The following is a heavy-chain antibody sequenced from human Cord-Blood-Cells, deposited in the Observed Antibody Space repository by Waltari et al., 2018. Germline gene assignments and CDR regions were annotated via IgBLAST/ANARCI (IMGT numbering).Heavy chain of an antibody. V-gene: IGHV3-33*01. CDR3: ARGWNYFDY. CDR2: IWYDGSNK. D-gene: IGHD1-1*01. J-gene: IGHJ4*02. Sequence: QVQLVESGGGVVQPGRSLRLSCAASGFTFSSYGMHWVRQAPGKGLEWVAVIWYDGSNKYYADSVKGRFTISRDNSKNTLYLQINSLRAEDTAVYYCARGWNYFDYWGQGTLVTVSS. CDR1: GFTFSSYG.